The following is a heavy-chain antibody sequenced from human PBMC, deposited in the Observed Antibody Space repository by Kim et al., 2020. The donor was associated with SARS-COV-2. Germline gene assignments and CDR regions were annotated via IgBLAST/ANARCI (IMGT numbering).Heavy chain of an antibody. V-gene: IGHV5-51*01. Sequence: GESLKISCKGSGYDFTNHWIAWVRQMPGKGLEWMGIIYPGDSDTKYSPSFKGQVTMSADKSINTAYLQWSSLEASDTAMYYCARRGPEKYQLSVMDVWGQGTTVTVSS. CDR2: IYPGDSDT. CDR1: GYDFTNHW. CDR3: ARRGPEKYQLSVMDV. D-gene: IGHD6-6*01. J-gene: IGHJ6*02.